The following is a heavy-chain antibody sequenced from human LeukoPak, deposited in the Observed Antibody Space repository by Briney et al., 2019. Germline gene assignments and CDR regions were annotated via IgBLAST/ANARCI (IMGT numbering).Heavy chain of an antibody. CDR2: ISWNSGSI. CDR3: AKDKSGYYYYMDV. D-gene: IGHD1-1*01. CDR1: GFSFTTYW. Sequence: PGGSLRLSCAASGFSFTTYWMGWVRQAPGKGLEWVSGISWNSGSIGYADSVKGRFTISRDNAKNSLYLQMNSLRAEDTALYYCAKDKSGYYYYMDVWGKGTTVTISS. J-gene: IGHJ6*03. V-gene: IGHV3-9*01.